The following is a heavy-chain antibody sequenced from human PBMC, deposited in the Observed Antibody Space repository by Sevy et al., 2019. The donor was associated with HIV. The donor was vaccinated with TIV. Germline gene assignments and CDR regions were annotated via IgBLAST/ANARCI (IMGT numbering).Heavy chain of an antibody. CDR2: IWYDGTNR. Sequence: GGSLRLSCAASGFSISGYGMPWVRQAPGKGLEWVAVIWYDGTNREYADSVKGRFTISRDNSKNTLYLQMNSLRVEDTAVYYCAREDIRVAGIGYYFHSWGQGTLVTVSS. V-gene: IGHV3-33*01. J-gene: IGHJ4*02. CDR1: GFSISGYG. D-gene: IGHD6-19*01. CDR3: AREDIRVAGIGYYFHS.